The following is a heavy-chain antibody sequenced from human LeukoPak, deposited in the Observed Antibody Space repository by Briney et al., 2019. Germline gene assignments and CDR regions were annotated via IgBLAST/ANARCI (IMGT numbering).Heavy chain of an antibody. CDR3: AGKRDVYNLRDYYFDS. J-gene: IGHJ4*02. V-gene: IGHV4-4*07. Sequence: SETLSLTCTVSGGSISSYYWSWIRQPAGEGLEWIGHVSSTGNTLYNASLKGRVTMSVDMSKNQFSLRLSSVTAADTAVYYCAGKRDVYNLRDYYFDSWGQGILVSVSS. D-gene: IGHD5-24*01. CDR1: GGSISSYY. CDR2: VSSTGNT.